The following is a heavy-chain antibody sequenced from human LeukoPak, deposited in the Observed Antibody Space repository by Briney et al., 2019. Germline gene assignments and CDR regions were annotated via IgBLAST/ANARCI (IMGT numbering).Heavy chain of an antibody. V-gene: IGHV3-11*05. CDR2: ISSSSSYT. D-gene: IGHD4-23*01. Sequence: AGGSLRLSCAASGFTFSDYYMSWIRQAPVKGLEWVSYISSSSSYTNYADSVKGRFTISRDNAKNSLYLQMNSLRAEDTAVYYCARVGGGNSGFCLNYWGQGTLVTVSS. CDR1: GFTFSDYY. J-gene: IGHJ4*02. CDR3: ARVGGGNSGFCLNY.